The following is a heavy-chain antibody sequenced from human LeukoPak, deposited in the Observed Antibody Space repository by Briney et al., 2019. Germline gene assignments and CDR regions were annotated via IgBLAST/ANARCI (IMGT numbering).Heavy chain of an antibody. D-gene: IGHD3-3*01. CDR3: ARASRESGLDY. Sequence: GGSLRLSCAASGFTFSSYSMNWVRQAPGKGLEWVSSISSSSSYIYYADSVKGRFTISRDNARNSRYLQMNSLRAEDTAVYYCARASRESGLDYWGQGTLVTVSS. V-gene: IGHV3-21*01. J-gene: IGHJ4*02. CDR1: GFTFSSYS. CDR2: ISSSSSYI.